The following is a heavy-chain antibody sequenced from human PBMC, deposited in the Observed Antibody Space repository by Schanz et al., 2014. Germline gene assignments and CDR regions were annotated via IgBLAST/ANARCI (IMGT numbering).Heavy chain of an antibody. Sequence: EVQLLESRGGLVQPGGSLRLSCSASTFTFDHYAMHWVRQAPGKGLEWVSNIPWNGAAIGYAGSVRGRFTISRDSAKNSLYLQMNSLRPEDTALYYCAKGSRSGSKVMDVWGKGTTVTVSS. CDR1: TFTFDHYA. V-gene: IGHV3-9*01. J-gene: IGHJ6*03. D-gene: IGHD3-10*01. CDR2: IPWNGAAI. CDR3: AKGSRSGSKVMDV.